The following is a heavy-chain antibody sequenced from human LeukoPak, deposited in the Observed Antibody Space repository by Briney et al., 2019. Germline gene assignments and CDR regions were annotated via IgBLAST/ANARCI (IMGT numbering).Heavy chain of an antibody. V-gene: IGHV4-34*01. J-gene: IGHJ3*02. Sequence: SETLSLTCAVYGGSFSGYYWSWIRQPPGKGLEWIGEINHSGSTNYNPSLKSRVTISVDTSKNQFSLKLSSVTAADTAVYYCARVRERWLQNDAFDIWGQGTMVTVSS. CDR3: ARVRERWLQNDAFDI. CDR2: INHSGST. D-gene: IGHD5-24*01. CDR1: GGSFSGYY.